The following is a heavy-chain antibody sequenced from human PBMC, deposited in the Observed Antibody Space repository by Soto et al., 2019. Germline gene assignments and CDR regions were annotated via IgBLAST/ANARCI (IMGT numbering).Heavy chain of an antibody. Sequence: PGESLKISCQGSGYTFTNHWIGWVRQMPGKGLEWMGIIYPGDSDTRYSPSFQGQVTLSADKSISTAYLQWSSLKASDTAMYYCAAGDKTDLDAFDICGQGTLGTVS. CDR1: GYTFTNHW. CDR2: IYPGDSDT. D-gene: IGHD3-10*01. V-gene: IGHV5-51*01. J-gene: IGHJ3*02. CDR3: AAGDKTDLDAFDI.